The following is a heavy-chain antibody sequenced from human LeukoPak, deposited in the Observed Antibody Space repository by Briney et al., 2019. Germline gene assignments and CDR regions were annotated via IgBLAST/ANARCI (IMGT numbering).Heavy chain of an antibody. CDR1: GGSVRSDSYY. V-gene: IGHV4-61*01. Sequence: SESLSLTCTVSGGSVRSDSYYWSWIRQPPGKGLEWIGYVYYSGSTNYNPSLKSRVTISVDTSKNQFSLKLRSVTAADTAVYYCVREAATDYYDSSGYYRQTEVFDAWGQGTMVTVSS. D-gene: IGHD3-22*01. CDR3: VREAATDYYDSSGYYRQTEVFDA. CDR2: VYYSGST. J-gene: IGHJ3*01.